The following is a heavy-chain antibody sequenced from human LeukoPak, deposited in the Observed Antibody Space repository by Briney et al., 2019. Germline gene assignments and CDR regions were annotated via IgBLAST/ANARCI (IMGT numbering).Heavy chain of an antibody. CDR3: ARGYCYGYHWGVFYLSRGPYYFDY. CDR2: INPSGGST. Sequence: ASVKVSCTASGYTFTSYYMHWVRQAPGQGLEWMGIINPSGGSTSYAQKFQGRVTMTRDTSTSTVYMELSSLRSEDTAVYYCARGYCYGYHWGVFYLSRGPYYFDYWGQGTLVTVSS. D-gene: IGHD5-18*01. V-gene: IGHV1-46*01. J-gene: IGHJ4*02. CDR1: GYTFTSYY.